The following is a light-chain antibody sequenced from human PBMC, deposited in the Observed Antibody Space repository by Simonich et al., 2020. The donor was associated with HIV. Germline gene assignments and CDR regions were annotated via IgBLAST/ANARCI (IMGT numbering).Light chain of an antibody. Sequence: EIVMTQSAATLSVSPGERATLPCRASQNIAGNLAWYQHKPGQAPRLLIYYASTRATGVPARFSGSGFGTDFTLTISSMQSEDFAVYYCQQYNNWPSPFTFGPGTEVDIK. CDR3: QQYNNWPSPFT. CDR1: QNIAGN. J-gene: IGKJ3*01. CDR2: YAS. V-gene: IGKV3-15*01.